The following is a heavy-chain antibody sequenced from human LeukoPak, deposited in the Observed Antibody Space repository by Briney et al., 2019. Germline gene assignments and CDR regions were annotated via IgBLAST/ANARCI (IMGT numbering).Heavy chain of an antibody. J-gene: IGHJ6*03. D-gene: IGHD2-2*01. Sequence: GGSLRLSCAASGFIFSSYSMNWVRQAPGKGLEWVSYISTSGSLIYYADSVKGRFTISRDIAKNSLYLQMNSLRAEDTAVYFCARQGVVVPPFYMDVWGKGTTVTVSS. CDR2: ISTSGSLI. V-gene: IGHV3-48*01. CDR1: GFIFSSYS. CDR3: ARQGVVVPPFYMDV.